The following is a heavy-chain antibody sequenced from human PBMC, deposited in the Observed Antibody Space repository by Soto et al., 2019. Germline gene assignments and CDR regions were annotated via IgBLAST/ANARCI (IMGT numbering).Heavy chain of an antibody. Sequence: ASVKVSCQFSRYTFSNYGITWVRQAPGQPLEWLGWISLYSDGTNYAQKFQARVSMTTDTSTNTAYMELRSLRSDDTAAYYCARVVEGAEAWFGPWGQVTRGNVSS. CDR1: RYTFSNYG. J-gene: IGHJ5*02. CDR2: ISLYSDGT. V-gene: IGHV1-18*01. CDR3: ARVVEGAEAWFGP.